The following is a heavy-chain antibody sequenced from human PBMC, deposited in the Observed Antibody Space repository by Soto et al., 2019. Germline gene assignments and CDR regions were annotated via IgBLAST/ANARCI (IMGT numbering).Heavy chain of an antibody. CDR3: AKGSEVARQELDY. V-gene: IGHV3-30*18. D-gene: IGHD2-15*01. CDR2: ISSDGSDK. CDR1: GFTFSNFG. Sequence: QVQLVESGGGVVQPGRSLRLSCAASGFTFSNFGMHWVRQAPGKGLEWVAVISSDGSDKYYSDSVKGRFTISRDNSKITLFLQMNSLRVEDTAVYYCAKGSEVARQELDYWGQGTLVTVSS. J-gene: IGHJ4*02.